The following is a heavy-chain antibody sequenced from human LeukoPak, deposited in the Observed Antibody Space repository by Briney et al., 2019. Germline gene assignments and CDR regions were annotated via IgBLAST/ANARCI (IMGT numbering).Heavy chain of an antibody. CDR1: GGSFSGYY. Sequence: SETLSLTCAVYGGSFSGYYWSWIRQPPGKGLEWIGEINHSGSTNYNPSLKSRVTISVDTSKNQFSLKLSSVTAADTAVYYCARRLNDYFDYWGQGTLVTVSS. CDR2: INHSGST. CDR3: ARRLNDYFDY. J-gene: IGHJ4*02. V-gene: IGHV4-34*01.